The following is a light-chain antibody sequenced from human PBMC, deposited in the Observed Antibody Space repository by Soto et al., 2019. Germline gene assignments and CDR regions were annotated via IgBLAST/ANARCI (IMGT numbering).Light chain of an antibody. J-gene: IGKJ2*01. CDR3: MQATQYPPYT. Sequence: DLVLTQTPLSSPVTLGQPASISCRSSQSLLHKAGNTYLSWLQQRPGQPPRLLTYKISNRLSGVPDRSSGSGAGTDFTLKISRVEADDVGVYYCMQATQYPPYTFGRGTKLEIE. CDR2: KIS. V-gene: IGKV2-24*01. CDR1: QSLLHKAGNTY.